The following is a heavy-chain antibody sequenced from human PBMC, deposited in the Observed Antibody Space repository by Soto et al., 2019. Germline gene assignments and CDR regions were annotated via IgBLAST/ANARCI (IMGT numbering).Heavy chain of an antibody. V-gene: IGHV1-18*01. CDR1: GYTFTSYG. J-gene: IGHJ4*02. CDR2: ISAYNGNT. Sequence: QVQLVQSGAEVKRPGASVKVSCKASGYTFTSYGISWVRQAPGQGLEWMGWISAYNGNTKYAQKLQGRVPMTTDTAPRTAYMELRSLRSDDTAMYYCARVAPDRFDYWGQGTLVTVSS. CDR3: ARVAPDRFDY.